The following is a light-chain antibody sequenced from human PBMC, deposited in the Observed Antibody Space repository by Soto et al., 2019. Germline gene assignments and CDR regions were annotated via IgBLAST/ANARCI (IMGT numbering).Light chain of an antibody. J-gene: IGKJ4*01. CDR3: QQYKKWTLT. CDR2: GAT. Sequence: IELTQSPATLSSCPGDSVTLSCRASQYLXTRFAWYEDRSGQAPRFLXDGATTRATGSPARFSGSGSGKEFTLTISSLQSEDCAVYYCQQYKKWTLTFGGGTKVDIK. CDR1: QYLXTR. V-gene: IGKV3D-15*01.